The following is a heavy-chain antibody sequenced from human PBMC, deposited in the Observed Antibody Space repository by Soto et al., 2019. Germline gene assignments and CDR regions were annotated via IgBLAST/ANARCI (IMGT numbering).Heavy chain of an antibody. Sequence: GGSLRLSCAASGFTVSSNYMRWVRQAPGKGLEWVSLIYTDTSTYFADSVKGGFTICRNNSKNTLYLQIISLRAEDTAVYYCAKEGPSLYSYVSSRSLYYFDDWGQGTLVTVSS. D-gene: IGHD3-22*01. CDR1: GFTVSSNY. CDR2: IYTDTST. J-gene: IGHJ4*02. V-gene: IGHV3-53*01. CDR3: AKEGPSLYSYVSSRSLYYFDD.